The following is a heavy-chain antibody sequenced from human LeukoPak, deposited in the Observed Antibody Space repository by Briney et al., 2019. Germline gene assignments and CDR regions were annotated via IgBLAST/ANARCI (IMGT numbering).Heavy chain of an antibody. V-gene: IGHV3-23*01. CDR3: AKDYSDSRVADVFFEY. Sequence: SGGSLSLSCAASGLTFSDYAMSWFRQAPGKGLEWVSTITSGFTPHYEGSVKGRFTISRDNSKNMFHMQLNSLRAEDTAVYYCAKDYSDSRVADVFFEYWGQGTPVTVSS. CDR2: ITSGFTP. J-gene: IGHJ4*02. CDR1: GLTFSDYA. D-gene: IGHD2-15*01.